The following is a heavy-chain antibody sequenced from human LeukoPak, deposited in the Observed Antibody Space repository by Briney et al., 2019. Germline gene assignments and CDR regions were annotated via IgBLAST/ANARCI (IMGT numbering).Heavy chain of an antibody. D-gene: IGHD2-2*01. CDR3: ARAPLGYCSSTSCYVRYYFDY. Sequence: ASVKVSCKASGYTFTGYYMHWVRQAPGQGLEWMGWVNPNSGGTNYAQKFQGRVTMTRDTSISTAYVELSRLRSDDTAVYYCARAPLGYCSSTSCYVRYYFDYWGQGTLVTVSS. CDR1: GYTFTGYY. V-gene: IGHV1-2*02. CDR2: VNPNSGGT. J-gene: IGHJ4*02.